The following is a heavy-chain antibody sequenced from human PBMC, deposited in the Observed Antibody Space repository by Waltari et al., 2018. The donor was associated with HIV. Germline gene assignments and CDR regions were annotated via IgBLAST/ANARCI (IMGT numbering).Heavy chain of an antibody. V-gene: IGHV1-2*04. CDR2: INPNSGGT. CDR3: AREDYSYGYRAHCAFDI. CDR1: GYTFTGYY. Sequence: QVQLVQSGAEVKKPGASVKVSCKASGYTFTGYYMHWVRQAPGQGLEWMGWINPNSGGTNYAQKFQGWVTMTRDTSISTAYMELSRLRSDDTAVYYCAREDYSYGYRAHCAFDIWGQGTMVTVSS. J-gene: IGHJ3*02. D-gene: IGHD5-18*01.